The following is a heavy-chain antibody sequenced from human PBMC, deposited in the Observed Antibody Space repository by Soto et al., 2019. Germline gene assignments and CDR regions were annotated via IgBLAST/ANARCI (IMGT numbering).Heavy chain of an antibody. D-gene: IGHD1-26*01. CDR3: ARDSPLSERSFDY. CDR2: VHNSGST. V-gene: IGHV4-61*01. CDR1: GDSVRSGIYY. J-gene: IGHJ4*02. Sequence: QVQLQESGPGLVKPSETLSLTCTVSGDSVRSGIYYWSWVRQPPGKKLEWIGYVHNSGSTNYNPSLKSRVTVSVDTSKHQFSLKLTSVTAADTAVYYCARDSPLSERSFDYWGQGTLVTVSS.